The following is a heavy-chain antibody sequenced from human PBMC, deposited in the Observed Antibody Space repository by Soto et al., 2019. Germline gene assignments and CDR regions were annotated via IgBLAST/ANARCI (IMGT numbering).Heavy chain of an antibody. CDR3: AKEPWTYSSSYYYYMDV. V-gene: IGHV3-30*18. D-gene: IGHD6-13*01. Sequence: QVQLVESGGGVVQPGRSLRLSCAASGFSFSSYGMHWVRQAPGKGLEWVAVISYDGSNEDYADSVRGRFTISRDSSKNTLYLQMNSLRAEDTAVYYCAKEPWTYSSSYYYYMDVWGKGATVTVSS. CDR1: GFSFSSYG. J-gene: IGHJ6*03. CDR2: ISYDGSNE.